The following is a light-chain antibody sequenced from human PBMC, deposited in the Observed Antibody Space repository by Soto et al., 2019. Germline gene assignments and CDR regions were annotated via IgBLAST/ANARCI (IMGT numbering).Light chain of an antibody. CDR2: DAS. CDR1: QSVSSY. Sequence: IVLTQSPATLSLSPGERATLSCRASQSVSSYSAWYQQKPGQAPRLLIYDASNRATGIPARFSGSGSGTDFTLTISSLEPEDFAVYYGQQRSNWPPWTFGQGTKVDIK. CDR3: QQRSNWPPWT. V-gene: IGKV3-11*01. J-gene: IGKJ1*01.